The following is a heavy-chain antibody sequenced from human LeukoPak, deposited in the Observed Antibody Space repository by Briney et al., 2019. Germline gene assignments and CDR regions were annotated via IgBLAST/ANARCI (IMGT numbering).Heavy chain of an antibody. D-gene: IGHD3-16*02. CDR2: ISAYNGNT. V-gene: IGHV1-18*01. CDR1: GYTFTSYG. J-gene: IGHJ3*02. CDR3: AGDPPGKRDYVWGSYRYTGPYDAFDI. Sequence: GASVNVSCKASGYTFTSYGISWVRQAPGQGLEWMGWISAYNGNTNYAQKLQGRVTMTTDTSTSTAYMELRSLRSDDTAVYCCAGDPPGKRDYVWGSYRYTGPYDAFDIWGEGTMVTVSS.